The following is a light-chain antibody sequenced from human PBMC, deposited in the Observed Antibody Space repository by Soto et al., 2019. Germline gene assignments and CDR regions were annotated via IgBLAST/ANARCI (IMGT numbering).Light chain of an antibody. CDR3: QQYGSSLPT. J-gene: IGKJ1*01. CDR1: QSVSSSY. CDR2: GAS. V-gene: IGKV3-20*01. Sequence: EIVLTQSPGTLSLSPGERATLSCRASQSVSSSYLAWYQQKPGQAPRLLIYGASSRATGIPDRFSGSGSGTNFTLTISRLEPADFAVYYCQQYGSSLPTFGQGTKVEIK.